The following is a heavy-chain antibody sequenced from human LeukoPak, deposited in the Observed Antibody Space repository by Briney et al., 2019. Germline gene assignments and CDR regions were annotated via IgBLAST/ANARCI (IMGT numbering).Heavy chain of an antibody. J-gene: IGHJ4*02. Sequence: SETLSLTCTVSGGSISSSSYYWGWIRQPPGKGLEWIGSIYYSGSTYYNPSLKSRVTISVATSKNQFSLKLSSVTAADTAVYYCARLAVAGNFDYWGQGTLVTVSS. CDR3: ARLAVAGNFDY. CDR2: IYYSGST. V-gene: IGHV4-39*07. CDR1: GGSISSSSYY. D-gene: IGHD6-19*01.